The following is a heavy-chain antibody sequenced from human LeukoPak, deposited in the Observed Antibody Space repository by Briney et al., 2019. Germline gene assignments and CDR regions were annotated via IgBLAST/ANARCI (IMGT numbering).Heavy chain of an antibody. CDR1: GYTFTSYG. CDR2: ISAYNGNT. CDR3: ARVPIYSSCSYYGY. Sequence: GASVTVSFKASGYTFTSYGISWVRQAPGQGREWMGWISAYNGNTNYAQKLQGRVTITTDTSTSTAYFELRSLRSDDTAVYYCARVPIYSSCSYYGYWGQGTLLTVSS. D-gene: IGHD6-19*01. J-gene: IGHJ4*02. V-gene: IGHV1-18*04.